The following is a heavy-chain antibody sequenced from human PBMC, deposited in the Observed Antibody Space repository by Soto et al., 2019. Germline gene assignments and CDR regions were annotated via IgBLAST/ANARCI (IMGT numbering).Heavy chain of an antibody. CDR1: GGTFSSYA. J-gene: IGHJ6*02. D-gene: IGHD2-2*01. CDR3: ARDTCSSTSCYVGYYYGMDV. CDR2: IIPIFGTA. V-gene: IGHV1-69*06. Sequence: GASVKVSCRASGGTFSSYAISWVRQAPGQGLEWLGGIIPIFGTANYAQKFQGRVTITADKSTSTAYMELSSLRSEDTAVYYCARDTCSSTSCYVGYYYGMDVWGQGTTVTVSS.